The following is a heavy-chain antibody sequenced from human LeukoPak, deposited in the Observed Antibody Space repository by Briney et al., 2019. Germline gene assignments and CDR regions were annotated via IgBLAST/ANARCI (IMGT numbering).Heavy chain of an antibody. CDR1: GFTFSSCA. J-gene: IGHJ4*02. D-gene: IGHD1-26*01. Sequence: GGSLRLSCAASGFTFSSCAMSWVRQAPGKGLEWVSVISASGGSAYYADSVKGRFTISRDNSKNTLYLLMNSLRAEDTAVYYCAKDSGSYYFDYWGQGTLVTVSS. CDR3: AKDSGSYYFDY. CDR2: ISASGGSA. V-gene: IGHV3-23*01.